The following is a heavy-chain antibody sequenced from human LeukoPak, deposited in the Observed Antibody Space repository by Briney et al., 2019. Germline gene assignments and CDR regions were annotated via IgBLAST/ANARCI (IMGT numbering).Heavy chain of an antibody. J-gene: IGHJ4*02. Sequence: PGRSLRLSCAASGFTFSSYGMDWVRQAPGKGLEWVAVISYDGSTKYYADSVKGRFTISRDNSKNTLYLQMDSLRAEDTAVYYCAKPLQYSSSWSFDYWGQGTLVTVSS. D-gene: IGHD6-13*01. CDR2: ISYDGSTK. V-gene: IGHV3-30*18. CDR1: GFTFSSYG. CDR3: AKPLQYSSSWSFDY.